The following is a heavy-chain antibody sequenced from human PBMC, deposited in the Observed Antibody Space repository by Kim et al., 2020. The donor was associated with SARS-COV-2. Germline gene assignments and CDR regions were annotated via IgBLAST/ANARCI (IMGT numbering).Heavy chain of an antibody. J-gene: IGHJ4*02. CDR3: ARVDPQAYFDY. Sequence: AKYARKFQGRVTITADASTSTAYMELSSLRSEDTAVYYCARVDPQAYFDYWGQGTLVTVSS. CDR2: A. V-gene: IGHV1-69*01.